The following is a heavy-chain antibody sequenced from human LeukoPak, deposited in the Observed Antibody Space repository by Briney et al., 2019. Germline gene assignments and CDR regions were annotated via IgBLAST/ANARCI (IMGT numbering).Heavy chain of an antibody. V-gene: IGHV3-30*02. CDR2: IRYDGSNK. CDR1: GFTFSSYG. J-gene: IGHJ4*02. CDR3: AKSEGTIVVVPADPFDY. D-gene: IGHD2-2*01. Sequence: GGSLRLSCAASGFTFSSYGMHWVRQAPGKGLEWVAFIRYDGSNKYYADSVKGRFTISRDNSKNTLYLQMNSLRAEDTAVYYCAKSEGTIVVVPADPFDYWGQGTLVTVSS.